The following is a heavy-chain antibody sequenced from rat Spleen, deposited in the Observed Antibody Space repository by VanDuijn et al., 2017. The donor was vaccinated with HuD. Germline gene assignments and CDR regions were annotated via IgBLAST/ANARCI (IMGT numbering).Heavy chain of an antibody. Sequence: EVQLVESGGGLVQPGRSLKLSCAASGFTFSDYNMAWVRQAPKKGLEWVASISYDGCSIYYRDSVKGRFTISLDNAKSTLYLQMDSLRSEDTATYYCARSVFDYWGQGVMVTVSS. CDR1: GFTFSDYN. J-gene: IGHJ2*01. CDR3: ARSVFDY. V-gene: IGHV5-7*01. CDR2: ISYDGCSI.